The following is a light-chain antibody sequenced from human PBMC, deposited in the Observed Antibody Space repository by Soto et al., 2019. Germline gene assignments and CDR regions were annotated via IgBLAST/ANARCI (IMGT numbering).Light chain of an antibody. CDR1: QRVYSN. Sequence: EILMTQSPDTLSVSPGESATLSCSASQRVYSNLAWYQQRPGQAPRLLIYGASTRATGVPARFSGRGSGTEFTLTISSLQSEDSAVYYCHQYNSWPRGTFGPGTKVEIK. J-gene: IGKJ3*01. CDR2: GAS. CDR3: HQYNSWPRGT. V-gene: IGKV3-15*01.